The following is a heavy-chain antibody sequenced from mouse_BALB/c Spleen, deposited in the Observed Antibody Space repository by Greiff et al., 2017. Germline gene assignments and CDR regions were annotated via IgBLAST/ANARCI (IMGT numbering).Heavy chain of an antibody. Sequence: QVQLQQSGPELVKPGASVKMSCKASGYTFTSYWMHWVKQRPGQGLEWIGEIDPSDSYTNYNQKFKGKATLTVDKSSSTAYMQLSSLTSEDSAVYYCARGITTAWFAYWGQGTLVTVSA. V-gene: IGHV1-69*02. D-gene: IGHD2-4*01. CDR1: GYTFTSYW. CDR2: IDPSDSYT. J-gene: IGHJ3*01. CDR3: ARGITTAWFAY.